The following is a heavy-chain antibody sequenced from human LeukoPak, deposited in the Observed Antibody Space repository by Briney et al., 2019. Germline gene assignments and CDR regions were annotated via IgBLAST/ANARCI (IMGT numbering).Heavy chain of an antibody. Sequence: SETLSLTCTVSGGSISSSSYYWGWIRQPPGKGLEGIGSIYYSGSTYYNPSLKSRVTISVDTSKNQFSLKLSSVTAADTAVYYCARVGRGDYGDYTAGYWGQGTLVTVSS. CDR3: ARVGRGDYGDYTAGY. CDR1: GGSISSSSYY. J-gene: IGHJ4*02. V-gene: IGHV4-39*07. D-gene: IGHD4-17*01. CDR2: IYYSGST.